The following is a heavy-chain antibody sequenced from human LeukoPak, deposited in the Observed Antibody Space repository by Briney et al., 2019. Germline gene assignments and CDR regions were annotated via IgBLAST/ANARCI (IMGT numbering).Heavy chain of an antibody. J-gene: IGHJ3*02. V-gene: IGHV1-18*01. Sequence: ASVKVSCKASGYTFTSYGISWVRQAPGQGLEWMGWISAYNGNTNYAQKLQGRVTMTTDTSTSTAYMELRSLRSDDTAVYYCARDLGLYYYDSSGSFDAFDIWGQGTMVTVSS. CDR1: GYTFTSYG. CDR3: ARDLGLYYYDSSGSFDAFDI. CDR2: ISAYNGNT. D-gene: IGHD3-22*01.